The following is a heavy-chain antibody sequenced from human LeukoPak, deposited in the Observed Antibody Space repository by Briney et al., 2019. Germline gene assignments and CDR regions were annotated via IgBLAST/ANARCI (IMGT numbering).Heavy chain of an antibody. CDR3: AKQDGSVWPEYFQH. D-gene: IGHD6-19*01. CDR2: ISGSGGSA. J-gene: IGHJ1*01. Sequence: GGSLRLSCAASGFTFSSYAMSWVRQAPGKGLEWVSAISGSGGSAYYADSVKGRFTISRDNSKNTLYLQMNSLRAEDTALYYCAKQDGSVWPEYFQHWGQGTLVTVSS. CDR1: GFTFSSYA. V-gene: IGHV3-23*01.